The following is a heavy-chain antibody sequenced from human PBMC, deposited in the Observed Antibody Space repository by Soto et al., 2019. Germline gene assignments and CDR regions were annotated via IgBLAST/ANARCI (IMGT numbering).Heavy chain of an antibody. CDR3: ARDEAVAGTPEYDY. D-gene: IGHD6-19*01. V-gene: IGHV1-18*04. CDR1: GYTFTSYG. Sequence: QVQLVQSGAEVKKPGASVKVSCKASGYTFTSYGISWVRPAPGQGLEWMGWISAYNGNTNYAQKLKGRVTMTTDTATSTAYMELRSLRSDDTAVYYCARDEAVAGTPEYDYWGQGTLVTVSS. J-gene: IGHJ4*02. CDR2: ISAYNGNT.